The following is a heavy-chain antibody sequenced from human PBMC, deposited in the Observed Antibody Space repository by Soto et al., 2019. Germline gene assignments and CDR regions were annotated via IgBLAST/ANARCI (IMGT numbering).Heavy chain of an antibody. D-gene: IGHD6-6*01. V-gene: IGHV3-21*01. CDR1: GFTFSSYS. CDR2: ISSSSSYI. J-gene: IGHJ4*02. Sequence: GGSLRLSCAASGFTFSSYSMNWVRQAPGKGLEWVSSISSSSSYIYYADSVKGRFTISRDNAKNSLYLQMNSLRAEDTAVYYCARDLRMGRYSSSSYSIYWGQGTLVTVSS. CDR3: ARDLRMGRYSSSSYSIY.